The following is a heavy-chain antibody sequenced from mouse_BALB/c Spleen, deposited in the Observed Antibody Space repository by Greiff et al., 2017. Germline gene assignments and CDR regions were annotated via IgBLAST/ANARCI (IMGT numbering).Heavy chain of an antibody. V-gene: IGHV5-4*02. J-gene: IGHJ3*01. CDR1: GFTFSDYY. CDR2: ISDGGSYT. CDR3: AREKDYDYRPWFAY. Sequence: EVKVVESGGGLVKPGRTLTLSCSASGFTFSDYYMYLVRQTPEKRLEWVATISDGGSYTYYPDSAKGRCTISRDNAKNNLYLQMSILKSEDTATYYCAREKDYDYRPWFAYWGQGTLVTVSA. D-gene: IGHD2-4*01.